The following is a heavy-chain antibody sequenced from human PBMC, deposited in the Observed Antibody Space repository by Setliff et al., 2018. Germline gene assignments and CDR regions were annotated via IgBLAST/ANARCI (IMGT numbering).Heavy chain of an antibody. V-gene: IGHV3-23*01. CDR3: AKTAHYYESSGYYYDPYFYYMDV. CDR2: ISDTSGST. Sequence: PGGSLRLSCAASGFTFSTYAMSWVQQAPGKGLEWVSTISDTSGSTYYADAVKGRLTISRDNSKNTLYLQMNSLRADDTAVYYCAKTAHYYESSGYYYDPYFYYMDVWGKGTTVTVSS. CDR1: GFTFSTYA. J-gene: IGHJ6*03. D-gene: IGHD3-22*01.